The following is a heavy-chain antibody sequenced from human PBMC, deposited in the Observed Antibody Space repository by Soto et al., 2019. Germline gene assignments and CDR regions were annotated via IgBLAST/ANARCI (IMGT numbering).Heavy chain of an antibody. D-gene: IGHD6-19*01. Sequence: GSLRLSCAASGFTFSSYAMHWVRQAPGKGLEWVAVISYDGSNKYYADSVKGRFTISRDNSKNTLYLQMNSLRAEDTAVYYCARARSSGWYYYGMDVWGQGTTVTVSS. CDR2: ISYDGSNK. J-gene: IGHJ6*02. V-gene: IGHV3-30-3*01. CDR3: ARARSSGWYYYGMDV. CDR1: GFTFSSYA.